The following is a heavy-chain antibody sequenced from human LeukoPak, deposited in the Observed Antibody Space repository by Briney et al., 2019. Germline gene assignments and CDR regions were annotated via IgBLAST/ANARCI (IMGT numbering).Heavy chain of an antibody. J-gene: IGHJ5*02. CDR2: ISGSGGST. Sequence: GGSLRLSCAASGFTFSSYAMSWVRQAPGKGLEWVPAISGSGGSTYYADSVKGRFTISRDNSKNTLYLQMNSLRAEDTAVYYCAKDHPGRECGGDCYSVYNWFDPWGQGTLVTVSS. D-gene: IGHD2-21*01. CDR1: GFTFSSYA. V-gene: IGHV3-23*01. CDR3: AKDHPGRECGGDCYSVYNWFDP.